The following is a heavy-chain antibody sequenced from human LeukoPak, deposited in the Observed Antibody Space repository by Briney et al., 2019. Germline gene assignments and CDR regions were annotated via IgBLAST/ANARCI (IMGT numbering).Heavy chain of an antibody. Sequence: SETLSLTCAVYGGSFSGNYWSWIRQPPGQGLEWIGEISHRGSTNYNPSLKSRVTVSVDTSKNQFSLRLSSVTAADTAVYYCARGDNYRYRYWGQGNLVTV. D-gene: IGHD1-1*01. V-gene: IGHV4-34*01. CDR2: ISHRGST. CDR3: ARGDNYRYRY. CDR1: GGSFSGNY. J-gene: IGHJ4*02.